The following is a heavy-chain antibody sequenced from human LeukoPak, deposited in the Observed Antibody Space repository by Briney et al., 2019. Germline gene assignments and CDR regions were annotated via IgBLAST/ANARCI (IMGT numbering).Heavy chain of an antibody. D-gene: IGHD2-21*02. Sequence: SVKVSCKASGGTFSSYAISWVRQAPGQGLEWMGRIIPILGIANYAQKFQGRVTISADKSTSTAYMELSSLRSEDTAVYYCARLQCGADCLYFDYWGQGTLVTVSS. J-gene: IGHJ4*02. CDR3: ARLQCGADCLYFDY. CDR1: GGTFSSYA. CDR2: IIPILGIA. V-gene: IGHV1-69*04.